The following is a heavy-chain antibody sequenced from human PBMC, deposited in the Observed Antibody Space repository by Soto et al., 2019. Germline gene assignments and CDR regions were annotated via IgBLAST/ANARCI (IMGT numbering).Heavy chain of an antibody. Sequence: EVQVVESGGGLIQPGGSLRLSCVASGFTVRSSYMNWVRQAPGKGLEWVSTMYSGGTPYYADSVKGRFSNSRDNSKNTLYLQMNNLRAQDTAVYYCARGVLWGSGAGMDVWGQGTTVTVSS. D-gene: IGHD6-19*01. J-gene: IGHJ6*02. CDR2: MYSGGTP. CDR3: ARGVLWGSGAGMDV. V-gene: IGHV3-53*01. CDR1: GFTVRSSY.